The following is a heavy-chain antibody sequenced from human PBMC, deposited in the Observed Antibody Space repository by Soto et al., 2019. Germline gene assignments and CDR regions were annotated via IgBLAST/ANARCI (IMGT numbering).Heavy chain of an antibody. V-gene: IGHV4-39*01. CDR2: IYYSGST. CDR3: ASTPGYCSGASCYRAFEI. D-gene: IGHD2-15*01. J-gene: IGHJ3*02. Sequence: PSETLSLTCTVSGGSISSTTYYWGWVRQPPGKGLEWIGSIYYSGSTYYNPSLKSRVTISVDTSKNQFSLKLSSVTAADTAVYYCASTPGYCSGASCYRAFEIWGQGTMVTVSS. CDR1: GGSISSTTYY.